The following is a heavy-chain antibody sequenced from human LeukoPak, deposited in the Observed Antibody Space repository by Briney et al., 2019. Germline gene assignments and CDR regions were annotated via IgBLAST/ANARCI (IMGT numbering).Heavy chain of an antibody. CDR3: ARASYYYDTTGLGAVDI. D-gene: IGHD3-22*01. J-gene: IGHJ3*02. CDR1: GFTFNDHA. V-gene: IGHV3-9*01. Sequence: QPGGSLRLSCAASGFTFNDHAMCWVRQAPGKGLEWVSGINWNGDNIGYADSVKGRFTISRDDAKNSLFLQMNSLRTEDTALYYCARASYYYDTTGLGAVDIWGQGTMVTVSS. CDR2: INWNGDNI.